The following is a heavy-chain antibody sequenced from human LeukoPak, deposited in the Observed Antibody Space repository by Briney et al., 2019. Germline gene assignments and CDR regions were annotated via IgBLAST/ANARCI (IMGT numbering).Heavy chain of an antibody. CDR2: IYYSGST. V-gene: IGHV4-39*02. J-gene: IGHJ4*02. CDR3: ARERWSNGWHFDY. CDR1: GGSISSSSYY. D-gene: IGHD6-19*01. Sequence: SETLSLTCTVSGGSISSSSYYWGWIRQPPGKGLEWIGSIYYSGSTYYNPSLKSRVTISVDTSKNQFSLKLSSVTAADTAVYYCARERWSNGWHFDYWGQGSLVTVSS.